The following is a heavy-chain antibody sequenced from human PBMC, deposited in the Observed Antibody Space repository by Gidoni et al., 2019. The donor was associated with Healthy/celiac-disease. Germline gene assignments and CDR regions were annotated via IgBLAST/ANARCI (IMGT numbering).Heavy chain of an antibody. CDR1: GDSISSYY. CDR2: IYYSGIT. D-gene: IGHD3-22*01. V-gene: IGHV4-59*08. J-gene: IGHJ6*02. CDR3: ARLNDYDSRYYYYGMDV. Sequence: QVQLQESGPGLVKPSETLSLTCTVSGDSISSYYWSWIRQPPGKGLEWIGYIYYSGITNYNPSLKSRVTISVDTSKNQFSLKLSSVTAADTSVYYCARLNDYDSRYYYYGMDVWGQGTTVTVSS.